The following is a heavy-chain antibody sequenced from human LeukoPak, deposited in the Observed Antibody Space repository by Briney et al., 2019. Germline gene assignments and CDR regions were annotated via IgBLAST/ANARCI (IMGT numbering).Heavy chain of an antibody. CDR2: ISSSGSTI. V-gene: IGHV3-11*04. Sequence: GGSLRLSCAASGFTFSDYYMSWIRQAPGKGLEWVSYISSSGSTIYYADSVKGRFTISRDNAKNSLYLQMNSLRAEDTAVYYCARLQRLSFVEQTVYYFDYWGQGILVTVSS. CDR3: ARLQRLSFVEQTVYYFDY. CDR1: GFTFSDYY. D-gene: IGHD1/OR15-1a*01. J-gene: IGHJ4*02.